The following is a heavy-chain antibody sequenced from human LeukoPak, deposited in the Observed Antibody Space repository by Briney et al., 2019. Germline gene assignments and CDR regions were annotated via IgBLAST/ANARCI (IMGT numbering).Heavy chain of an antibody. CDR3: AGRRGYCSSTSCYDSDY. CDR2: ISGSGGST. J-gene: IGHJ4*02. CDR1: GFTFSSYA. V-gene: IGHV3-23*01. D-gene: IGHD2-2*01. Sequence: QPGGSLRLSCAASGFTFSSYAMSWVRQAPGKGLEWVSAISGSGGSTYYADSVKGRFTISRDNSKNTLYLQMNSLRAEDTAVYYCAGRRGYCSSTSCYDSDYWGQGTLVTVSS.